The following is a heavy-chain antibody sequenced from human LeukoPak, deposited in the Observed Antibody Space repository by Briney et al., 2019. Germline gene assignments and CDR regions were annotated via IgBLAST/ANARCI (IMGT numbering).Heavy chain of an antibody. V-gene: IGHV3-7*01. Sequence: PGGSLRLSCAASGFTFSRYWMSWVRQAPGKGLEWVANIKQDGSTKHYADSLKGRFTISRDNPKNSLYLQMNSLRADDTAVYYCARDTDVSLDYWGQGILVTVAS. CDR3: ARDTDVSLDY. J-gene: IGHJ4*02. CDR1: GFTFSRYW. D-gene: IGHD2-8*02. CDR2: IKQDGSTK.